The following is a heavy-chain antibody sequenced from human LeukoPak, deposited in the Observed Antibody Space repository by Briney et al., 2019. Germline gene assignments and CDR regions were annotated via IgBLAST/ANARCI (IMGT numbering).Heavy chain of an antibody. CDR2: IFYSGST. Sequence: SETLSLTCTVSGGSISTYYWSWIRQPPGKGPEWIGYIFYSGSTNYNPSLKSRVTISVDTSKNQFSLKLSSVTAADTAVYYCARQLRAWGQGTLVTVSS. V-gene: IGHV4-59*08. CDR3: ARQLRA. J-gene: IGHJ5*02. CDR1: GGSISTYY.